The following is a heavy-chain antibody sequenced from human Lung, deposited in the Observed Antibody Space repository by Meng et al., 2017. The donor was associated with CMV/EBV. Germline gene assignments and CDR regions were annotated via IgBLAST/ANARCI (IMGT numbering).Heavy chain of an antibody. CDR2: IYHSGGT. CDR3: ARDPYATGWAG. Sequence: QGGGPGLGKPSGALSLTRAVSGGSISISTWWSWVRQPPGKGLEWIGEIYHSGGTNYNPSLRGRVTISLDKSKNQFSLTLRSVTAADTAVYYCARDPYATGWAGWGQGTLVTVSS. CDR1: GGSISISTW. D-gene: IGHD6-19*01. J-gene: IGHJ4*02. V-gene: IGHV4-4*02.